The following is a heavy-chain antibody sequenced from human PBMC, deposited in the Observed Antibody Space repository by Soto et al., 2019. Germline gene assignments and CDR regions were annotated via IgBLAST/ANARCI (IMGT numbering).Heavy chain of an antibody. J-gene: IGHJ6*02. CDR3: ARDIRGYSSGWYPDYYYGMDV. Sequence: GGSLRLSCAASGFTFSSYAMHWVRQAPGKGLEWVAVISYDGSNKYYADSVKGRFTISRDNSKNTLYLQMNSLRAEDTAVYYCARDIRGYSSGWYPDYYYGMDVWGQGTTVTVSS. V-gene: IGHV3-30-3*01. CDR1: GFTFSSYA. CDR2: ISYDGSNK. D-gene: IGHD6-19*01.